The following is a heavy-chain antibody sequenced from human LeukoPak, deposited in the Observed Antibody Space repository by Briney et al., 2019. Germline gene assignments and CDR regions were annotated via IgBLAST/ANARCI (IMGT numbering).Heavy chain of an antibody. CDR1: GGTFSSYT. J-gene: IGHJ4*02. Sequence: ASVKVSCKASGGTFSSYTISWVRRAPGQGLEWMGRIIPILGIANYAQKFQGRVTITADKSTSTAYMELSSLRSEDTAVYYCAREGSSWYYFDYWGQGTLVTVSS. CDR3: AREGSSWYYFDY. CDR2: IIPILGIA. V-gene: IGHV1-69*04. D-gene: IGHD6-13*01.